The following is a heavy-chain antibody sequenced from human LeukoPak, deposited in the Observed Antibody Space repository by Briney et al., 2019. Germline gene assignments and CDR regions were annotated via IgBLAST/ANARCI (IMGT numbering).Heavy chain of an antibody. Sequence: SETLSLTCTVSGGSISSSSYYWSWIRQPAGKGLEWIGRIYTSGSTNYNPSLKSRVTMSVDTSKNQFSLNLSSVTAADTAVYYCARFSSIAAAFDYWGLGTLVTVSS. CDR1: GGSISSSSYY. V-gene: IGHV4-61*02. CDR3: ARFSSIAAAFDY. CDR2: IYTSGST. D-gene: IGHD6-13*01. J-gene: IGHJ4*02.